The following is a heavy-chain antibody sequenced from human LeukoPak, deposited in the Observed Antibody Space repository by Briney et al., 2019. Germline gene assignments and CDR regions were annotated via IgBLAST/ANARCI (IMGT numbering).Heavy chain of an antibody. CDR3: ARSGTVTTWNY. CDR2: IYYSGTT. D-gene: IGHD4-17*01. J-gene: IGHJ4*02. CDR1: GGSISSGGYY. Sequence: SQTLPLTCTVSGGSISSGGYYRSWIRQHPGKGLEWIGCIYYSGTTYYHPSLTSRVAISVDTSKNQFSLKLSSVTAADTAVYCCARSGTVTTWNYWGQGTLVTVSS. V-gene: IGHV4-31*03.